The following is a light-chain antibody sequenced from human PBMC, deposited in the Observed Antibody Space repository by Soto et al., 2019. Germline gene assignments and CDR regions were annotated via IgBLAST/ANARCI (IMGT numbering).Light chain of an antibody. CDR1: QSISSW. CDR2: DAS. V-gene: IGKV1-5*01. Sequence: IHMTQSPSTLSASVGDRVTITCRASQSISSWLAWYQQKPGKAPKLLIYDASSLESGVPSRFSGSGSGTEFTLTISSLQPDDFATYYCQQYNSYWTFGQGTKV. J-gene: IGKJ1*01. CDR3: QQYNSYWT.